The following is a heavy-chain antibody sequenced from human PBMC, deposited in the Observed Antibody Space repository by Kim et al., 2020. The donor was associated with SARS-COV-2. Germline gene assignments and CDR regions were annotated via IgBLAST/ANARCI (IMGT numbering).Heavy chain of an antibody. Sequence: GGSLRLSCAASGFTFSSYAMSCVRQAPGKGLEWVSAISGSGGSTYYADSVKGRFTISRDNSKNTLYLQMNSLRAEDTAVYYCAKGGYCSGGSCYAAEFDYWGQGTLVTVSS. CDR1: GFTFSSYA. D-gene: IGHD2-15*01. CDR3: AKGGYCSGGSCYAAEFDY. J-gene: IGHJ4*02. V-gene: IGHV3-23*01. CDR2: ISGSGGST.